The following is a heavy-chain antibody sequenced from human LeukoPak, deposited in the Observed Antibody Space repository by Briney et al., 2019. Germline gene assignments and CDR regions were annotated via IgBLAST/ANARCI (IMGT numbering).Heavy chain of an antibody. V-gene: IGHV1-8*01. D-gene: IGHD2-15*01. CDR2: MNPNSGNT. CDR3: ARAGGYCGRISCPYYFDY. CDR1: GYTFTSYD. Sequence: ASVKVSCKASGYTFTSYDVNWVRQATGQGLEWMGWMNPNSGNTGYAQKFQGRVTMTRNTSISTAYMELSSLRSEDTAVYYCARAGGYCGRISCPYYFDYWGQGSLVAVSS. J-gene: IGHJ4*02.